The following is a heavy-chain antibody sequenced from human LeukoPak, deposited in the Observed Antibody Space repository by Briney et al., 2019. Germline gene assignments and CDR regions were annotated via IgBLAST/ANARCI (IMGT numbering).Heavy chain of an antibody. CDR3: AKGGYGDYARFDP. CDR1: GFTFSSYW. Sequence: PGGSLRLSCAASGFTFSSYWMSWVRQAPGKGLEWVANIKQDGSAKNYGDSMKGRFTISRDNAKNSLYLQMNSLRVEDTAVYYCAKGGYGDYARFDPWGQGTLVTVSS. V-gene: IGHV3-7*01. D-gene: IGHD4-17*01. J-gene: IGHJ5*02. CDR2: IKQDGSAK.